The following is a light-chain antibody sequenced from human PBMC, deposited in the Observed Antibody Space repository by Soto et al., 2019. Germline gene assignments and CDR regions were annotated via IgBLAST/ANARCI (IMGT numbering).Light chain of an antibody. CDR1: SSNIGNNY. CDR2: ENN. J-gene: IGLJ3*02. CDR3: GTWDSSPWV. V-gene: IGLV1-51*02. Sequence: QSVLTQPPSVSAAPGQKVTISCSGSSSNIGNNYVSWYQQLPGTAPKLLIYENNKRPSGIPDRFSGSNSGTSATLGITGLQNGDEDDYYCGTWDSSPWVFGGGTKLTVL.